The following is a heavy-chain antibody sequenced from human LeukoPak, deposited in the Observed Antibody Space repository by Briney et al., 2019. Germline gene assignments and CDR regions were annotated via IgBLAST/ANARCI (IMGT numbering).Heavy chain of an antibody. CDR3: ARVSNGAFDI. V-gene: IGHV4-38-2*02. Sequence: PSETLSLTCTVYGYSISSGYYWGWIRQPPGKGLEWIGSIYHSGSTYYNPSLESRVTISVDTSKNQFSLKLSSVTAADTAVYYCARVSNGAFDIWGQGTMVTVSS. CDR2: IYHSGST. D-gene: IGHD2-8*01. CDR1: GYSISSGYY. J-gene: IGHJ3*02.